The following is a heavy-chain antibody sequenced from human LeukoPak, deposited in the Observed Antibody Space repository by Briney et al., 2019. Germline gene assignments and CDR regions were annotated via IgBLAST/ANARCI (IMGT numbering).Heavy chain of an antibody. Sequence: SETLSLTCTVSGGSISSYYWSWVRQPPGKGLEWIGYIYYSGSTNYSPSLKSRLTISVDTSKNQFSLKLSSVTAADTAVYYCARTYGSSGLGYFDLWGRGTLVTVSS. D-gene: IGHD6-13*01. CDR2: IYYSGST. CDR3: ARTYGSSGLGYFDL. CDR1: GGSISSYY. J-gene: IGHJ2*01. V-gene: IGHV4-59*01.